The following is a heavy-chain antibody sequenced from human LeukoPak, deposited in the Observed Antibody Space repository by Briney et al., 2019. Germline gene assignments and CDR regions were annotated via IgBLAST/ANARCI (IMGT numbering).Heavy chain of an antibody. Sequence: GGSLRLSCAASGFTFSSYAMSWVRQAPGKGLEWVSAISDSGGSTYYADSVKGRFTISRDSSKNTLYLQMNSLRAEDTAVYYCAKDPSSTWFGDYFDYWGQGTLVTVSS. CDR1: GFTFSSYA. D-gene: IGHD6-13*01. CDR2: ISDSGGST. V-gene: IGHV3-23*01. CDR3: AKDPSSTWFGDYFDY. J-gene: IGHJ4*02.